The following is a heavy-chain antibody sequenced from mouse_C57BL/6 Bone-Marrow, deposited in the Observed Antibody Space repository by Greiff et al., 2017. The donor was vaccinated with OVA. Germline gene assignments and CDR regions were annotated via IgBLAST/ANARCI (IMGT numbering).Heavy chain of an antibody. CDR1: GFTFSSYG. D-gene: IGHD2-2*01. Sequence: DVKLVEFGGDLVKPGGSLKLSCAASGFTFSSYGMSWVRQTPDKRLEWVATISSGGSYTYYPDSVKGRFTISRDNAKNTLYLQMSSLKSEDTAMYYCARRGATMVTTWYFDVWGTGTTVTVSS. V-gene: IGHV5-6*02. CDR2: ISSGGSYT. J-gene: IGHJ1*03. CDR3: ARRGATMVTTWYFDV.